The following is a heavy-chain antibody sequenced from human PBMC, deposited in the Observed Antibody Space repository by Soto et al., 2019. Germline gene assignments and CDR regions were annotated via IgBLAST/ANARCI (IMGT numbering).Heavy chain of an antibody. D-gene: IGHD3-10*01. J-gene: IGHJ6*02. Sequence: GGSLRLSCAAYGFTFSSYAMSWVRQAPGKGLEWVSAISGSGGSTYYADSVKGRFTISRDNSKNTLYLQMNSLRAEDTAVYYCARDGPRVTMVRGVIVPHGMDVWGQGTTVTVSS. CDR1: GFTFSSYA. CDR3: ARDGPRVTMVRGVIVPHGMDV. CDR2: ISGSGGST. V-gene: IGHV3-23*01.